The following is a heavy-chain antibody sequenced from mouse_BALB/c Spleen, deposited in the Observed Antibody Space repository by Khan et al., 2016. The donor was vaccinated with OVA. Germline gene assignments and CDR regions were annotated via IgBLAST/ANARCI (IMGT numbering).Heavy chain of an antibody. CDR2: IDPEDGNI. Sequence: VQLQQPGAELVRPGALVKLSCKASGFNIKDYYLHWVKQRPEQGLEWIGWIDPEDGNIVYDPKFQDKASITSDTSSNTAYLQLSSLTSEDTAVYYCARSGYFAWFAYWGQGTLVTVSA. CDR3: ARSGYFAWFAY. V-gene: IGHV14-1*02. CDR1: GFNIKDYY. J-gene: IGHJ3*01.